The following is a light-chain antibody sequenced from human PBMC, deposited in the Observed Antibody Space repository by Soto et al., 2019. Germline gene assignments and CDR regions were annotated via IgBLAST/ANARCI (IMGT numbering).Light chain of an antibody. CDR2: EVS. J-gene: IGLJ1*01. CDR1: SSDVGAYNY. CDR3: TSYAGTYSFFYV. Sequence: QSVLTQPPSASGSPLQSVTISCTGTSSDVGAYNYVSWYQQLPGKAPKLIIYEVSKRPSGVPDRFSGSKSGNTASLTVSGLQAEDEDDYYCTSYAGTYSFFYVFGTGTKVTVL. V-gene: IGLV2-8*01.